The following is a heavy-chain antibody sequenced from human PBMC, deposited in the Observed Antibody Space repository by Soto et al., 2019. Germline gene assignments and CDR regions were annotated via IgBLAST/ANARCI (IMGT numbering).Heavy chain of an antibody. D-gene: IGHD5-18*01. CDR2: IYYSWST. CDR1: GGSISSYY. J-gene: IGHJ6*02. CDR3: ARAYCYGYGPKQSHYGMDV. V-gene: IGHV4-59*01. Sequence: SETLSLTCTVYGGSISSYYWRWIRQPPGKGLEWIGYIYYSWSTNYNPSLKSRVTISVYTSKNQFFMKLSSVTAADTAVYYCARAYCYGYGPKQSHYGMDVWGQGTTVTVSS.